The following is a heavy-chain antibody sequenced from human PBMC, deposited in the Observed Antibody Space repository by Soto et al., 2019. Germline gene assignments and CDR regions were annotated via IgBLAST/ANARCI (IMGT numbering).Heavy chain of an antibody. Sequence: GASVKVSCKASGYTSTSYGISWVRQAPGQGLEWMGWISAYNGNTNYAQKLQGRVTMTTDTSTSTAYMELRCLRSDDTAVYYCARDGSGITMVRGVINTYYYYYMDVWGKGTTVTVSS. CDR2: ISAYNGNT. CDR1: GYTSTSYG. CDR3: ARDGSGITMVRGVINTYYYYYMDV. J-gene: IGHJ6*03. V-gene: IGHV1-18*01. D-gene: IGHD3-10*01.